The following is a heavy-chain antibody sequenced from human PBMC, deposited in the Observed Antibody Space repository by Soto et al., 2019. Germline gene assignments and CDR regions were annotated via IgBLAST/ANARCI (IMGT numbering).Heavy chain of an antibody. V-gene: IGHV3-21*01. J-gene: IGHJ4*02. CDR3: ARESEDLTSNFDY. CDR1: GFTFTRYS. CDR2: ISSTTNYI. Sequence: PGGSLRLSCAASGFTFTRYSMSWGRHSPGKGLEWVSSISSTTNYIYYADSMKGRFTVSRDNAKNSVYLEMSSLSAEDTAVYYCARESEDLTSNFDYWGQGTLVTVSS.